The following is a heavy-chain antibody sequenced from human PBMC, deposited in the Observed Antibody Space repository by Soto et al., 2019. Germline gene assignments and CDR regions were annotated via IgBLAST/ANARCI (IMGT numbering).Heavy chain of an antibody. CDR1: GYSFATSG. Sequence: QVKLVQSETEVKKPGASIKVSCKASGYSFATSGMTWVRQAPGQGLEWMGWISVYNGSTNYDQKLQDRDTMTTDTSTHTAYLEVRNLRCDDTAVYYCSRAGQYYDASGYADWGQGTLVTVS. CDR2: ISVYNGST. J-gene: IGHJ4*02. V-gene: IGHV1-18*01. CDR3: SRAGQYYDASGYAD. D-gene: IGHD3-22*01.